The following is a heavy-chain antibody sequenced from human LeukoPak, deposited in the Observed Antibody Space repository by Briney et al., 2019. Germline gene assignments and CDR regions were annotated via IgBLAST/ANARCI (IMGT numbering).Heavy chain of an antibody. V-gene: IGHV6-1*01. CDR1: GDSVSSISVA. CDR2: TYYRSKWYN. Sequence: SQTLSLTCAISGDSVSSISVAWNRIRQSPSRGLEWLGRTYYRSKWYNEYAVSVKGRININPDPSKNQFSLQLNSVTPEDTAVYYCALARSEYHYGMDVWGQGATVTASS. J-gene: IGHJ6*02. CDR3: ALARSEYHYGMDV.